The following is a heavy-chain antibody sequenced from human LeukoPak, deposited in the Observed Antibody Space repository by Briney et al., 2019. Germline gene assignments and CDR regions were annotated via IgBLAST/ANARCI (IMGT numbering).Heavy chain of an antibody. J-gene: IGHJ4*02. CDR3: ARDLPDGGNDY. Sequence: GGSLRLSCAASGFTFSSYAMHWVRQAPGKGLEWVAVISYDGSNKYYADSVKGRFTISRDDSKNTLYLQMNSLRAEDTAVYYCARDLPDGGNDYWGQGTLVTVSS. V-gene: IGHV3-30-3*01. D-gene: IGHD4-23*01. CDR2: ISYDGSNK. CDR1: GFTFSSYA.